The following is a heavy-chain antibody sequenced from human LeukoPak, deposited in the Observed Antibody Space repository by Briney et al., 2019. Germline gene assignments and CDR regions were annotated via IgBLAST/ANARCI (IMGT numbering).Heavy chain of an antibody. CDR3: AREGGGGIDY. CDR1: GGSISSYY. D-gene: IGHD2-15*01. Sequence: SETLSLTCTVSGGSISSYYWSWIRQPPGKGLEWIGYIYYSGSTNYNPSLKSRVTISVDMSKNQFSLKLSSVTAADTAVYYCAREGGGGIDYWGQGTLVTVSS. J-gene: IGHJ4*02. V-gene: IGHV4-59*01. CDR2: IYYSGST.